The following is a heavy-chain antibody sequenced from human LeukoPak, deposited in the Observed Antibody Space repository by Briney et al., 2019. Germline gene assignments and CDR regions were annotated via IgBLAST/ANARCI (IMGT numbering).Heavy chain of an antibody. CDR2: IKSDGGT. J-gene: IGHJ1*01. CDR1: GFTFSTYW. Sequence: PGGCLRLSCAASGFTFSTYWMHWVRQAPGKGLVWVSRIKSDGGTNYAVSVKGRFTIPRDDAKKTVSLQMNSLRPEDTGVYYCARAPSEIGGYYPEYFRHWGQGTLVTVSS. V-gene: IGHV3-74*01. CDR3: ARAPSEIGGYYPEYFRH. D-gene: IGHD3-22*01.